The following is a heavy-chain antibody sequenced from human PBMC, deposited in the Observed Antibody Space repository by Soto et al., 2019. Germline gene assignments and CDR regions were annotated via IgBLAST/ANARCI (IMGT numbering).Heavy chain of an antibody. V-gene: IGHV3-21*01. CDR1: GFTFSSYS. J-gene: IGHJ6*02. D-gene: IGHD3-3*01. CDR2: ISSSSSYI. Sequence: GGSLRLSCAASGFTFSSYSMNWVRQAPGKGLEWVSSISSSSSYIYYADSVKGRFTISRDNAKNSLYLQMNSLRAEDTAVYYCAREGPLRFLEWSTMDVWGQGTTVTVPS. CDR3: AREGPLRFLEWSTMDV.